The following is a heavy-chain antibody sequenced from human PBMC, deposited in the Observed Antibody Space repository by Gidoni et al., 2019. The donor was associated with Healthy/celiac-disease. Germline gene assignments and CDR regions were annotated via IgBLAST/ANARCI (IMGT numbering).Heavy chain of an antibody. CDR3: ATSLALTSDY. D-gene: IGHD6-6*01. CDR2: ISGSGGST. V-gene: IGHV3-23*01. CDR1: GLPSSRYT. Sequence: EVQLLESGGGLVQPGGSLRLSCAASGLPSSRYTMSWVRQAPGKGLEWVSAISGSGGSTYYADSVKGRFTISRYNSKNTLYLQMNSLRAEDTAVYYCATSLALTSDYWGQGTLVTVSS. J-gene: IGHJ4*02.